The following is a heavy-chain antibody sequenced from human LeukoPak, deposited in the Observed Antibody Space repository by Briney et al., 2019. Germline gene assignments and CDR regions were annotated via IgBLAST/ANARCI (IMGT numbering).Heavy chain of an antibody. D-gene: IGHD3-9*01. J-gene: IGHJ4*02. CDR1: GFTFSSYS. CDR3: ARGRLTGYSADY. Sequence: GGSLRLSCAASGFTFSSYSMNWVRQAPGKGLEWVSSISSSSSYIYYADSVKGRFTISRDNAKNSLYLQMNSLRAEDTAVYYCARGRLTGYSADYWGQGTLVTVSS. V-gene: IGHV3-21*01. CDR2: ISSSSSYI.